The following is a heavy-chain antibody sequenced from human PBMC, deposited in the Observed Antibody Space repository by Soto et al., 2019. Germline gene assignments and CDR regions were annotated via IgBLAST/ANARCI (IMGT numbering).Heavy chain of an antibody. Sequence: QVQLQQWGAGLLKPSETLSLTCAVYGGSFSGYYWSWIRQPPGKGLEWIGEINHSGRTNYNPSLKRRVTISVDTSKNQFSVKLSSVTAADTAVYYCERVATAMVTGRGKRSTWFDPWGQGTLVTVSS. CDR1: GGSFSGYY. CDR2: INHSGRT. V-gene: IGHV4-34*01. J-gene: IGHJ5*02. CDR3: ERVATAMVTGRGKRSTWFDP. D-gene: IGHD5-18*01.